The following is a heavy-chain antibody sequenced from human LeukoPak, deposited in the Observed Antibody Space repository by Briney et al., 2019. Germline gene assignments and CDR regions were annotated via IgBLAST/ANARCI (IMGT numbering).Heavy chain of an antibody. CDR1: GYTFTSYG. Sequence: GASVKGSCKASGYTFTSYGISWVRQAPGQGLEWMGWISAYNGNTNYAQKLQGRVTMTTDTSTSTAYMELRSLRSDDTAVYYCARDYGSGSYYTPLDYWGQGTLVTVSS. J-gene: IGHJ4*02. V-gene: IGHV1-18*01. CDR2: ISAYNGNT. D-gene: IGHD3-10*01. CDR3: ARDYGSGSYYTPLDY.